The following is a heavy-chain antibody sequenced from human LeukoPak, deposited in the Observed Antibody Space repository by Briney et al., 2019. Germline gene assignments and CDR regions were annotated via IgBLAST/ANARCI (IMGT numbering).Heavy chain of an antibody. CDR3: ARSMDYDCWSGYYFWFDP. Sequence: ASVKISCKASGYTFTSYDINWVRQATGQGLEWMGWMNPNSGNTGYAQKFQGSVTMTRNTSISTAYMELSSLRSEDTAVYYCARSMDYDCWSGYYFWFDPWGQGTLVTVSS. D-gene: IGHD3-3*01. V-gene: IGHV1-8*01. CDR1: GYTFTSYD. CDR2: MNPNSGNT. J-gene: IGHJ5*02.